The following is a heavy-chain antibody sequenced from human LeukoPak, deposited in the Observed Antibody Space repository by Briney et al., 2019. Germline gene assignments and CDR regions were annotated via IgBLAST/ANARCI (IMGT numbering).Heavy chain of an antibody. J-gene: IGHJ4*02. CDR1: GFTFSSYT. CDR3: ARSGGIAVMYY. V-gene: IGHV3-21*01. Sequence: GGSLRLSCAASGFTFSSYTMNWVRQAPGKGLEWVSSITSSSGNIYYANSVKGRFTISRDNAKNSLYLQMNSLRVEDTAVYYCARSGGIAVMYYWGQGILVTVSS. CDR2: ITSSSGNI. D-gene: IGHD6-19*01.